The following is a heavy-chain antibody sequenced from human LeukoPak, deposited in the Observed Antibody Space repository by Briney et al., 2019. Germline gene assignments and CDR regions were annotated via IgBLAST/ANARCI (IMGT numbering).Heavy chain of an antibody. D-gene: IGHD2/OR15-2a*01. CDR2: INSGGAT. Sequence: GGSLRLSCAASGFTISSNYMAWVRQAPGKGLEWVSFINSGGATYYADSVKGRFTISRDNSKNTLYLQMNSLRVEDTAVYYCARGIGVDYWGQGTLVTISP. CDR1: GFTISSNY. J-gene: IGHJ4*02. V-gene: IGHV3-66*01. CDR3: ARGIGVDY.